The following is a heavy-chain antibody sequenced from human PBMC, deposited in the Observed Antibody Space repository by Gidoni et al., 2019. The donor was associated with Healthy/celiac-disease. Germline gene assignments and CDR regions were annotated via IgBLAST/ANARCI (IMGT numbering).Heavy chain of an antibody. D-gene: IGHD3-22*01. J-gene: IGHJ2*01. V-gene: IGHV3-33*01. CDR2: IWYDGSNK. Sequence: QVQLVESGGGVVQPGRSLRLSCAASGFTFSSYGMHWVRQAPGKGLEWVAVIWYDGSNKYYADSVKGRFTISRDNSKNTLYLQMNSLRAEDTAVYYCARDRRGIVVVPYWYFDLWGRGTLVTVSS. CDR1: GFTFSSYG. CDR3: ARDRRGIVVVPYWYFDL.